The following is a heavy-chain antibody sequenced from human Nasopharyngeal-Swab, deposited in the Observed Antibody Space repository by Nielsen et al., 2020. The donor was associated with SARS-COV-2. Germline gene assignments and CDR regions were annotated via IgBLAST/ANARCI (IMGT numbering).Heavy chain of an antibody. J-gene: IGHJ6*02. D-gene: IGHD2-21*02. CDR1: GGSISSSSYY. V-gene: IGHV4-39*07. CDR2: INHSGST. Sequence: SETLSLTCTVSGGSISSSSYYWGWIRQPPGKGLEWIGEINHSGSTNYNPSLKSRVTISVDTSKNQFSLKLSSVTAADTAVYYCARGPRAYCGGDCYFSGHPYYYYGMDVWGQGTTVTVSS. CDR3: ARGPRAYCGGDCYFSGHPYYYYGMDV.